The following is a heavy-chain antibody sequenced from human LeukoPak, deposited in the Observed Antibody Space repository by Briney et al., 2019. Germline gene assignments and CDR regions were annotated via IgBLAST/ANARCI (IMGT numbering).Heavy chain of an antibody. CDR2: ISYDGSNK. D-gene: IGHD1-26*01. J-gene: IGHJ4*02. V-gene: IGHV3-30*18. CDR3: ANEWELGSFDY. CDR1: GFTFSSYG. Sequence: GRSLRLSCAASGFTFSSYGMHWVRQAPGKGLEWVAAISYDGSNKYYADSVKGRFTISRDNSKNTLYLQMNSLRAEDTAVYYCANEWELGSFDYWGQGTLVTVSS.